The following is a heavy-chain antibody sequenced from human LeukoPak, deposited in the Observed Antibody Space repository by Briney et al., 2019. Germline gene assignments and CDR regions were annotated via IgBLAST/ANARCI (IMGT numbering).Heavy chain of an antibody. CDR1: GYTFTGYY. D-gene: IGHD2-2*01. Sequence: ASVKVSCKASGYTFTGYYMHWVRQAPGQGLEWMGWINPNSGGTNYAQKFQGRVTMTRDTSISTAYMELSRLRSDDTAVYYCARDISGGIVVPAASTPWTYYYGMDVWGQGTTVTVSS. V-gene: IGHV1-2*02. CDR3: ARDISGGIVVPAASTPWTYYYGMDV. J-gene: IGHJ6*02. CDR2: INPNSGGT.